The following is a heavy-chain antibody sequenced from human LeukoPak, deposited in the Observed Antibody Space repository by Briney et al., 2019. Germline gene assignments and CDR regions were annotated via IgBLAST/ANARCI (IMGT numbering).Heavy chain of an antibody. CDR3: AGGATPGVF. CDR2: INQSGTT. V-gene: IGHV4-34*01. Sequence: NASETLSLTCAVYGGSFSDYYWNRIRQPPGKGLEWIGEINQSGTTNYNPSLKSRLTISLDTSKNHFSLKLTSATAADTALYYCAGGATPGVFWGQGILVTVSA. CDR1: GGSFSDYY. D-gene: IGHD3-10*01. J-gene: IGHJ4*02.